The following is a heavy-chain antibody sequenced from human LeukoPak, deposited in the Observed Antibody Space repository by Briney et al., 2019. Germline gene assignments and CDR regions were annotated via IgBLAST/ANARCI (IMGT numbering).Heavy chain of an antibody. CDR3: ARDLAGTTYYYYGMDV. D-gene: IGHD1-7*01. CDR2: ISRSGSTI. J-gene: IGHJ6*02. Sequence: GGSLRLSCAASGFTFSSYEMNWVRQAPGKGLEWVSYISRSGSTIYYADSVKGRFTISRDNAKNSLYLQMNSLRAEDTAVYYCARDLAGTTYYYYGMDVWGQGTTVTVSS. CDR1: GFTFSSYE. V-gene: IGHV3-48*03.